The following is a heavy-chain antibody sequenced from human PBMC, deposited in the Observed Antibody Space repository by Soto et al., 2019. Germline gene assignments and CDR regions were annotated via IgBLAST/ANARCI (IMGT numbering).Heavy chain of an antibody. V-gene: IGHV5-51*01. D-gene: IGHD3-16*01. Sequence: PGESLKISCKASGYIIKNYWIGWVRQMPGQGLERMGIIFPDDSDTRYSPSFQGQVTISVDKSISTAYVQWSSLKASDSAIYYCFRGGVTSRTFDYWGQRTLVTVTS. J-gene: IGHJ4*02. CDR2: IFPDDSDT. CDR3: FRGGVTSRTFDY. CDR1: GYIIKNYW.